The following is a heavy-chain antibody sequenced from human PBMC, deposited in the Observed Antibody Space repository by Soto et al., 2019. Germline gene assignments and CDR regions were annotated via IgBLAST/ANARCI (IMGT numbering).Heavy chain of an antibody. D-gene: IGHD5-18*01. CDR2: INPSGGST. CDR3: ARSVVDTAMVTYYYGMDF. V-gene: IGHV1-46*01. J-gene: IGHJ6*02. CDR1: GYTFTSYY. Sequence: ASVKVSCKASGYTFTSYYMHWVRQAPGQGLEWMGIINPSGGSTSYAQKFQGRVTMTRDTSTSTVYMELSSLRSEDTAVYYCARSVVDTAMVTYYYGMDFRGQGTTVTVSS.